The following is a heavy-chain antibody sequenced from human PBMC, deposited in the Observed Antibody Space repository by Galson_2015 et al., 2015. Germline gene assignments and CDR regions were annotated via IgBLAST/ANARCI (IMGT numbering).Heavy chain of an antibody. V-gene: IGHV3-48*02. D-gene: IGHD1-26*01. CDR1: GFPFSSYN. J-gene: IGHJ4*02. Sequence: LIISCAAAGFPFSSYNMSWVRRAPGVGREGVSYISSSSATIYYADSVKGRFTISRDNAKNSLYLQMNSLIDEDTAVYYCARDPWRGSYKVFYFDYWGQGTLVTVSS. CDR3: ARDPWRGSYKVFYFDY. CDR2: ISSSSATI.